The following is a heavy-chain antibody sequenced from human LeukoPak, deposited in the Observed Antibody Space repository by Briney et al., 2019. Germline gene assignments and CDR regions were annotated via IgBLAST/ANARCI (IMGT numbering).Heavy chain of an antibody. V-gene: IGHV5-51*01. CDR2: IYPGDSDT. D-gene: IGHD3-22*01. CDR3: ARHPPGVVVITSPYYFDY. J-gene: IGHJ4*02. Sequence: GESLKISCKGSGSSFTSYWIGWLRQMPGKGVECMGIIYPGDSDTRYSPSFQGQVTISADKSISTDYLQSSSLKASDTATYYCARHPPGVVVITSPYYFDYWGQGTLVTVSS. CDR1: GSSFTSYW.